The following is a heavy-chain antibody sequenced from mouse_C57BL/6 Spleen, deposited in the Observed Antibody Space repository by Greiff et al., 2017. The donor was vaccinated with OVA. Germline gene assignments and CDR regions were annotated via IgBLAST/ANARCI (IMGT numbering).Heavy chain of an antibody. V-gene: IGHV3-6*01. CDR2: ISYDGSN. J-gene: IGHJ4*01. CDR3: ARTTPYYYAMDY. Sequence: EVQLVESGPGLVKPSQSLSLTCSVTGYSITSGYYWNWIRQFPGNKLEWMGYISYDGSNNYNPSLKNRISITRDTSKNQFFLKLNSVTTEDTATYYCARTTPYYYAMDYWGQGTSVTVSS. D-gene: IGHD2-12*01. CDR1: GYSITSGYY.